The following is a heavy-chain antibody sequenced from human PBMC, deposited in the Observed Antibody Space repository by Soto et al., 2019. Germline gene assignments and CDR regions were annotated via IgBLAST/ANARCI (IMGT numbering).Heavy chain of an antibody. V-gene: IGHV4-34*01. J-gene: IGHJ6*02. CDR2: INHSGST. CDR1: GGSFSGYY. Sequence: PSETLSLTCAVYGGSFSGYYWSWIRQPPGKGLEWIGEINHSGSTNYNPSLKSRVTISVDTSKNQFSLKLSSVTAADTAVYYCARLGYCSGGSCRLEGMEVWGQGTTVTVSS. D-gene: IGHD2-15*01. CDR3: ARLGYCSGGSCRLEGMEV.